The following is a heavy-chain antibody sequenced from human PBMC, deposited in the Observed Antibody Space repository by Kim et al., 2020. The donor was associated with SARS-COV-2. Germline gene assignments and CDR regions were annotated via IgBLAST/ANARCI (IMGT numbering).Heavy chain of an antibody. V-gene: IGHV3-48*02. J-gene: IGHJ6*02. D-gene: IGHD4-17*01. Sequence: GGSLRLSCAASGFTFSSYSMNWVRQAPGKGLEWVSYISSSSSTIYYADSVKGRFTISRDNAKNSLYLQMNSLRDEDTAVYYCARTLTDYGDFYYYYYGMDVWGQGTTVTVSS. CDR3: ARTLTDYGDFYYYYYGMDV. CDR2: ISSSSSTI. CDR1: GFTFSSYS.